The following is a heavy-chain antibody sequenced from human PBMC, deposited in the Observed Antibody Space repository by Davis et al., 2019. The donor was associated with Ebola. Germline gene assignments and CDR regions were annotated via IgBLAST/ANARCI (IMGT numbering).Heavy chain of an antibody. CDR1: GFTFSSYW. CDR2: IKQDGSEK. J-gene: IGHJ4*02. Sequence: PGGSLRLSCPASGFTFSSYWLSWVRQAPGKGLEWVANIKQDGSEKYYVDSVKGRFTISRDNAKNSLYLQMNSLRAEDTAVYYCARDRVRRISAAGTPYWGQGTLVTVSS. D-gene: IGHD6-13*01. V-gene: IGHV3-7*01. CDR3: ARDRVRRISAAGTPY.